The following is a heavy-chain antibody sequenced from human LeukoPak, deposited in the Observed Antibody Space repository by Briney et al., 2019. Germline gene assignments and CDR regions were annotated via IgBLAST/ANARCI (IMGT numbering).Heavy chain of an antibody. J-gene: IGHJ6*03. V-gene: IGHV1-2*02. CDR1: GYTFTGYY. CDR2: INPNSGGT. D-gene: IGHD5-24*01. Sequence: ASVKVSCQASGYTFTGYYMHWVRQPPGQGLEWMGWINPNSGGTNYAQKFQGRVTMTRDTSISTAYMELSRLRSDDTAVYYCARDGEMATIKYYYYYMDVWGKGTTVTVSS. CDR3: ARDGEMATIKYYYYYMDV.